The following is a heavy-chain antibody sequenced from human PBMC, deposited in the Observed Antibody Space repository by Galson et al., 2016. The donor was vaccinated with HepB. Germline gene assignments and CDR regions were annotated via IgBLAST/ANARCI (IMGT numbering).Heavy chain of an antibody. CDR2: IFSNDEK. CDR1: GFSLSSTRMG. D-gene: IGHD6-13*01. J-gene: IGHJ4*02. Sequence: ALVKPTQTLTLTCTVSGFSLSSTRMGVSWIRQPPEKALEWLAHIFSNDEKSYTTSLKSRLTISKGTSKSQVVLTMTNMDPVDTATYYCARTSSSWYVIPDYWGQGTLVTVSP. CDR3: ARTSSSWYVIPDY. V-gene: IGHV2-26*01.